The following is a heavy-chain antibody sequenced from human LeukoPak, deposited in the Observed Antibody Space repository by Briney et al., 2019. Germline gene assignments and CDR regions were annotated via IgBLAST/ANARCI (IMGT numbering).Heavy chain of an antibody. J-gene: IGHJ3*02. V-gene: IGHV4-31*03. Sequence: SETLSLTCTVSGGSISSGGYYWSWIRQHPGKGLEWIGYIYYSGSTYYNPSLKSRVTTSVDTSKNQFSLKLSSVTAADTAVYYCAREGVDTAMAETDDAFDIWGQGTMVTVSS. D-gene: IGHD5-18*01. CDR1: GGSISSGGYY. CDR3: AREGVDTAMAETDDAFDI. CDR2: IYYSGST.